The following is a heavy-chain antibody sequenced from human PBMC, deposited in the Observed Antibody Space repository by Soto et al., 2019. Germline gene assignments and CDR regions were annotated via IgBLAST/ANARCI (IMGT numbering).Heavy chain of an antibody. J-gene: IGHJ4*02. Sequence: ASVKVSCKASGYTFTSYGISWVRQAPGQGLEWMGWISAYNGNTNYAQKLQGRVTMTTDTSTSTAYMELRSLRSDDTAVYYCARDIAVAGTNTENFDYWGQGTLVNVSS. CDR1: GYTFTSYG. CDR3: ARDIAVAGTNTENFDY. V-gene: IGHV1-18*01. D-gene: IGHD6-19*01. CDR2: ISAYNGNT.